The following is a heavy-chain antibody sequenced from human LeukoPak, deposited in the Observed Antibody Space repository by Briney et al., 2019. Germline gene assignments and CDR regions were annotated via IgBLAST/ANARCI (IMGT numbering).Heavy chain of an antibody. Sequence: PGGSLRLSCAAAGFTFSRHWMSWVRQAKGKGLECVAKIREDGSEKHYVDSVKGRFTISRDNAKNSLYLQMTSLGAEDTAVYYCARDYTGGWNDYWGQGTLVTVSS. CDR3: ARDYTGGWNDY. V-gene: IGHV3-7*01. J-gene: IGHJ4*02. CDR1: GFTFSRHW. CDR2: IREDGSEK. D-gene: IGHD7-27*01.